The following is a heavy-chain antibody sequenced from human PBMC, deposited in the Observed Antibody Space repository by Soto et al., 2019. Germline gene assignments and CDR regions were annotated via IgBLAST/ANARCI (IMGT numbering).Heavy chain of an antibody. V-gene: IGHV4-4*02. CDR2: IYHSGST. D-gene: IGHD7-27*01. J-gene: IGHJ3*02. Sequence: QVQLQESGPGLVKPSGTLSLTCAVSGASINSSNWWSWGRQPPGQGLEWIGEIYHSGSTNYNPSLKNRVTISVDKSKNQFSLKLSSVTAADTALYYCSRVLGNDAFDIWGQGTMVTVSS. CDR3: SRVLGNDAFDI. CDR1: GASINSSNW.